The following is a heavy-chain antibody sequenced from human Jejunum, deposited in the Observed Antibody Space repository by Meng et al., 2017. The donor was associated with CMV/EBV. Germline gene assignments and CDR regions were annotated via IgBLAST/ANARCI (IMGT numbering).Heavy chain of an antibody. J-gene: IGHJ4*02. D-gene: IGHD3-10*01. CDR3: ARGTPGRSYSDY. CDR2: FVNNVDT. CDR1: GYTFASYG. Sequence: HVPLLQSGAEGKKPGASVRVSCEASGYTFASYGISWLRQAPGQGLEWMGWFVNNVDTYSAQKFQGRVTMTTDTHTSTAFMELRSLRSDDTAVYYCARGTPGRSYSDYWGQGTLVTVSS. V-gene: IGHV1-18*01.